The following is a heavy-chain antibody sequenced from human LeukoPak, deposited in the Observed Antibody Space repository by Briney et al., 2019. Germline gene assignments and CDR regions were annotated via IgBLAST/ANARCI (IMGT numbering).Heavy chain of an antibody. V-gene: IGHV1-2*02. Sequence: ASVKVSCRASAYTFTAHYIHWVRQAPGQGLEWMGWIDPNSGGTNYAQKFLGSVTMTGDTSINTAFMELSRLRSDDTAIYYCARGRGTTMVRGVITNYFHLWGRGSLVTVSS. D-gene: IGHD3-10*01. CDR1: AYTFTAHY. J-gene: IGHJ2*01. CDR2: IDPNSGGT. CDR3: ARGRGTTMVRGVITNYFHL.